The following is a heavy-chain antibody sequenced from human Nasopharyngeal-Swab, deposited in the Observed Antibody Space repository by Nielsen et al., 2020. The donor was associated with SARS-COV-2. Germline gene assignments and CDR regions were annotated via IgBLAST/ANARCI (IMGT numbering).Heavy chain of an antibody. J-gene: IGHJ6*02. CDR3: ARDGELTGQGQYYYYYGMDV. Sequence: ASVKVSCKASGYTFTSYAMHWVRQAPGQRLEWMGWINAGNGNTKYSQKFQGRVTITRDTSASTAYMELSSLRSEDTAVYYCARDGELTGQGQYYYYYGMDVWGQGTTVTVSS. CDR2: INAGNGNT. CDR1: GYTFTSYA. D-gene: IGHD3-9*01. V-gene: IGHV1-3*01.